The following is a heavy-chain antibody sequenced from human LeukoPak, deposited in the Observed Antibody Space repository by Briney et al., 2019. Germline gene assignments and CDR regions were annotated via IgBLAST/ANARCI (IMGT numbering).Heavy chain of an antibody. CDR3: TIFIVADPDAFEI. CDR2: FYDSGST. J-gene: IGHJ3*02. CDR1: GGSISSYY. V-gene: IGHV4-59*08. Sequence: SETLSLTCTVSGGSISSYYWSWIRQPPGKGLEWIGNFYDSGSTTYSPSLTSRVTMSLDTSTNQFSLRLTSVTAADTALYYCTIFIVADPDAFEICGQGTMVTVSS. D-gene: IGHD5-12*01.